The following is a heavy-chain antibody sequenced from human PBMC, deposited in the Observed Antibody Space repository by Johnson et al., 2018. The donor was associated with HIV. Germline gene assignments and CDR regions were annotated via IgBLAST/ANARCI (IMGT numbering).Heavy chain of an antibody. CDR3: ARDEGIVVVSHAFDI. V-gene: IGHV3-30*19. Sequence: QVQLVESGGGLVKPGGSLRLSCAASGFTFSTYGMHWVRQAPGKGLEWVAVISYDGSNKYYADSVKGRFTISRDNSKNTLYLQMNSLRAEDTAVYYCARDEGIVVVSHAFDIWGQGTMVTVSS. J-gene: IGHJ3*02. CDR2: ISYDGSNK. CDR1: GFTFSTYG. D-gene: IGHD3-22*01.